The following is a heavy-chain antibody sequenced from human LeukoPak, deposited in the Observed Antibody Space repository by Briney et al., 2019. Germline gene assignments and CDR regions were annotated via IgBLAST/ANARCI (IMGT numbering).Heavy chain of an antibody. CDR1: GNTFTSYG. D-gene: IGHD4-17*01. J-gene: IGHJ2*01. Sequence: RASVKFSCKASGNTFTSYGIHWVRQAPGKGLEWMGGFDLDEGKRIYAQKLKGRVIMTEDTSTDTAYMEIKSLTFEDTAVYYCAKGPSGSDYDWYFDLWGRGTLITVSS. V-gene: IGHV1-24*01. CDR3: AKGPSGSDYDWYFDL. CDR2: FDLDEGKR.